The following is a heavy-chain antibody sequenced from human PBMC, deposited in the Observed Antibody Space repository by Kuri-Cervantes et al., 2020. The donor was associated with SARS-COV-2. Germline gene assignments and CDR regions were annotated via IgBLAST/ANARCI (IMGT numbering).Heavy chain of an antibody. CDR2: ISGSSGST. CDR1: GSSFSDYG. D-gene: IGHD1-1*01. CDR3: ARGYRYNLPYFDY. Sequence: GESLKISCAASGSSFSDYGMSWVRQAPGKGLDWVSTISGSSGSTYYADSVKGRFTISRDNAKNSLYLQMNSLRAEDTAVYYCARGYRYNLPYFDYWGQGTLVTVSS. J-gene: IGHJ4*02. V-gene: IGHV3-23*01.